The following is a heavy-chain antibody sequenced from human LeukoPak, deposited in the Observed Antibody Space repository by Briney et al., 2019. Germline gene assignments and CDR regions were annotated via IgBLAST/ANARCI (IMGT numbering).Heavy chain of an antibody. CDR1: GFPFSTHS. J-gene: IGHJ4*02. D-gene: IGHD3-10*01. CDR3: AKDGVLRGVIPIQFDY. Sequence: QPGGSLRLSCAASGFPFSTHSLNWVRQAPGKGLEWVSAISGSGGSTHYADSVKGRFTISRDNSKNTLYMQMNSLRAEDTAVYYCAKDGVLRGVIPIQFDYWGQGTLVTVSS. V-gene: IGHV3-23*01. CDR2: ISGSGGST.